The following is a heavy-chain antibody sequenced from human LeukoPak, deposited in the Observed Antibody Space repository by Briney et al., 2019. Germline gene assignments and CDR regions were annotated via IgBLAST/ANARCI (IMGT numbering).Heavy chain of an antibody. CDR3: ARDRGYCSSTSCYYWFDP. Sequence: SETLSLTCTVSGVSISSYYWSWLRQPAGKGLEWIGRIYTSGSTNYNPSLKSRVTMSVDTSKNRFSLKLSSVTAADTAVYYCARDRGYCSSTSCYYWFDPWGQGTLVTVSS. CDR1: GVSISSYY. D-gene: IGHD2-2*01. CDR2: IYTSGST. J-gene: IGHJ5*02. V-gene: IGHV4-4*07.